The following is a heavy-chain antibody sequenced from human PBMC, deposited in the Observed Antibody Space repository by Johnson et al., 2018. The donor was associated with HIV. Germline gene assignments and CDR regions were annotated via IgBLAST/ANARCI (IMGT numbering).Heavy chain of an antibody. CDR3: TTGDCSGGSCHAFDI. CDR1: GFTFSNAW. V-gene: IGHV3-15*01. D-gene: IGHD2-15*01. J-gene: IGHJ3*02. CDR2: IKSKTDGGTT. Sequence: VQLVESGGGLVKPGGSLRLSCAASGFTFSNAWMSWVRQAPGRGLEWVGRIKSKTDGGTTDYAAPVKGRFTISRDDSKNTLYLQMNSLKSEDMAVDYCTTGDCSGGSCHAFDIWGQGTMVTVSS.